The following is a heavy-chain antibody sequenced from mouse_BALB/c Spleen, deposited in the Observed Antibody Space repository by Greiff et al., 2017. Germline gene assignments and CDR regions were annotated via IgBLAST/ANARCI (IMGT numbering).Heavy chain of an antibody. CDR1: GFTFSDYG. V-gene: IGHV5-15*02. Sequence: DVQLVESGGGLVQPGGSRKLSCAASGFTFSDYGMAWVRQAPGKGPEWVAFISNLAYSIYYADTVTGRFTISRENAKNTLYLEMSSLRSEDTAMYYCARDQGTRAMDYWGQGTSVTVSS. CDR2: ISNLAYSI. CDR3: ARDQGTRAMDY. D-gene: IGHD3-2*02. J-gene: IGHJ4*01.